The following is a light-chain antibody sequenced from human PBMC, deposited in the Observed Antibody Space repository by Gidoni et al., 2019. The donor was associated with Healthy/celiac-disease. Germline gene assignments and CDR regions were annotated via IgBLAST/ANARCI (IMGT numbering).Light chain of an antibody. J-gene: IGKJ2*01. CDR1: QSISSY. CDR3: QQSYSTPRT. CDR2: AAS. Sequence: DTQMTQSPSSLSASVGDRVTITCRASQSISSYLNWYQQKPGKAPKLLIYAASSLQSGVPSRFSGSGSGTDFTLTISSLQPVDFATYYCQQSYSTPRTFGQGTKLEIK. V-gene: IGKV1-39*01.